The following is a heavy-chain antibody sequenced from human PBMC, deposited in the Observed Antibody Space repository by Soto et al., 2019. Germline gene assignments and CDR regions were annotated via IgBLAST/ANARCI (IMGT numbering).Heavy chain of an antibody. CDR1: GYTFTSYD. CDR2: MNPNSGNT. CDR3: ARTLCGDNVDY. Sequence: GASVKLSCKASGYTFTSYDINWVRQATGQGLEWMGWMNPNSGNTGDAQKFQGRVTMTRNTSISTAYMELSSLRSEDTAVYYCARTLCGDNVDYWGQGTLVTVSS. D-gene: IGHD4-17*01. V-gene: IGHV1-8*01. J-gene: IGHJ4*02.